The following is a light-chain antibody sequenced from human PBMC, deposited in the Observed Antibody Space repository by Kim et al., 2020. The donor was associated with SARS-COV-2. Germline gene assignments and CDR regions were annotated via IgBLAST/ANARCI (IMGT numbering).Light chain of an antibody. J-gene: IGLJ3*02. CDR3: QAWDTSTVV. CDR1: ELGNKY. V-gene: IGLV3-1*01. Sequence: SPGQTATITCSGDELGNKYASWYQQKPGQSPVLVMYQDNKRPSGIPERFSGSNSGITATLTISGAQAMDEADYYCQAWDTSTVVFGGGTKVTVL. CDR2: QDN.